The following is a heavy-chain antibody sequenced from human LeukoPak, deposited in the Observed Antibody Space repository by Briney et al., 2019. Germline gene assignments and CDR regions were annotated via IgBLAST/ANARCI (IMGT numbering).Heavy chain of an antibody. CDR2: ISYDGSNK. CDR1: GFTFSSYA. Sequence: GGSLRLSCAASGFTFSSYAMHWVRQAPGKGLEWVAVISYDGSNKYYADSVKGRFTISRDNSKNTLYLQMNSLRAEDTAVYYCARDRAPDYWGQGTLVTVSS. J-gene: IGHJ4*02. V-gene: IGHV3-30*14. D-gene: IGHD3-10*01. CDR3: ARDRAPDY.